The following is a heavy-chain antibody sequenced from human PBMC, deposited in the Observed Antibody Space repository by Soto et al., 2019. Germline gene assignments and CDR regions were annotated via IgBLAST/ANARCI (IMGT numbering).Heavy chain of an antibody. Sequence: QVQLQESGPGLVKPSQTLSLTCTVSGGSISSGDYYWSWIRQPPGKGLEWIGYIYYSGSTYYNPPLKSGVTISVDTAKNQFSLKLRSVTAADTAVYYCARARGARYFAYWGQGTLVTVSS. CDR2: IYYSGST. V-gene: IGHV4-30-4*01. J-gene: IGHJ4*02. D-gene: IGHD2-15*01. CDR3: ARARGARYFAY. CDR1: GGSISSGDYY.